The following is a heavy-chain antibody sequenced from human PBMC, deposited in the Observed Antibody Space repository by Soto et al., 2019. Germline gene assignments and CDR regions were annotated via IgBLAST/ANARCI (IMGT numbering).Heavy chain of an antibody. V-gene: IGHV4-31*03. Sequence: QVQLQESGPGLVKPSQTLSLTCTVSGGSISSGGYYWSWIRQHPGKGLEWVGYISYSGSTYYNPSLTSRVTISVDTSKNQFSLKLRSGTAADTAVYYCATNQPRAYCSGGSGPIDYWGQGTLVSVSS. CDR3: ATNQPRAYCSGGSGPIDY. CDR1: GGSISSGGYY. J-gene: IGHJ4*02. CDR2: ISYSGST. D-gene: IGHD2-15*01.